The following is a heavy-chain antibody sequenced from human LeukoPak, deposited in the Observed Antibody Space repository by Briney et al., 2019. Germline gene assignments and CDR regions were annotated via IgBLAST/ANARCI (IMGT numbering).Heavy chain of an antibody. V-gene: IGHV3-21*01. D-gene: IGHD2-2*01. CDR1: GFTFSSYS. Sequence: PGGSLRLSCAASGFTFSSYSMNWVRQAPGKGLEWVSSISSSSSYIYYADSVKGRFTISRDSAKNSLYLQMNSLRAEDTAVYYCARYCSSTSCYEIYYYYGMDVWGQGTTVTVSS. CDR2: ISSSSSYI. CDR3: ARYCSSTSCYEIYYYYGMDV. J-gene: IGHJ6*02.